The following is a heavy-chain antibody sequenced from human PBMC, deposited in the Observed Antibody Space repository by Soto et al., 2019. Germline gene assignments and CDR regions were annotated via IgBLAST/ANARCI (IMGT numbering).Heavy chain of an antibody. CDR3: AKVRGCYDSDY. V-gene: IGHV1-3*01. J-gene: IGHJ4*02. CDR2: INAANGDT. D-gene: IGHD5-12*01. Sequence: QVQLVQSGAEVKKPGASVKVSCKASGYTFSTYAMHWVRQAHGQRHEWMGWINAANGDTKYSQKFQGRVTLTRETSASTAYMELSSLRSEDTAVYYCAKVRGCYDSDYWGQGTLVTVSS. CDR1: GYTFSTYA.